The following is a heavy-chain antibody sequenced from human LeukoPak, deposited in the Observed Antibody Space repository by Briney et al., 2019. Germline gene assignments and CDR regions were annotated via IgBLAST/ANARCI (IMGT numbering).Heavy chain of an antibody. J-gene: IGHJ4*02. V-gene: IGHV3-11*01. CDR3: ARRIAARYNYLFDY. D-gene: IGHD6-6*01. CDR1: GFTFSDYV. Sequence: GGSLRLSCAASGFTFSDYVMNWARQAPGRGLEWVSYITTSGSTIYYADSVKGRFTISRDNAKNSLYLQMNSLRAEDTAVYYCARRIAARYNYLFDYWGQGTLVTVSS. CDR2: ITTSGSTI.